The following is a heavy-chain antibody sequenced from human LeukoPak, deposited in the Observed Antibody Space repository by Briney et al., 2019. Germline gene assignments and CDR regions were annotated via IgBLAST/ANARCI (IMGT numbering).Heavy chain of an antibody. D-gene: IGHD6-19*01. CDR2: ISSSGSTI. J-gene: IGHJ6*03. Sequence: GGSLRLSCAASGFTFSSYAMSWVRQAPGKGLEWVSAISSSGSTIYYADSVKGRFTISRDNAKNSLYLQMNSLRAEDTAVYYCARAPGYSSGWYFYYYYMDVWGKGTTVTISS. CDR1: GFTFSSYA. CDR3: ARAPGYSSGWYFYYYYMDV. V-gene: IGHV3-48*03.